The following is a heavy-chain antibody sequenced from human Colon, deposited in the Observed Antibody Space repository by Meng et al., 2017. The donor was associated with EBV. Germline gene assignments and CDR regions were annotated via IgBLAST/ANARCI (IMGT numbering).Heavy chain of an antibody. Sequence: QVQLQESGPGLVKPSDTLSLTCTVSGDSVATGRYYWSWIRQPPGKGLEWIAYIYYIGGTNYNPSLKSRLTISLDTSKNQFSLSLRSVTAADTAVYYCARVSGRSFDPWGQGTLVTVSS. CDR3: ARVSGRSFDP. CDR1: GDSVATGRYY. J-gene: IGHJ5*02. V-gene: IGHV4-61*01. D-gene: IGHD3-10*01. CDR2: IYYIGGT.